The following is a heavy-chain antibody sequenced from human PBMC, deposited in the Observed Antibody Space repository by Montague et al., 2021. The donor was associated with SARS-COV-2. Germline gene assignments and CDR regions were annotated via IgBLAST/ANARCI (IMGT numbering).Heavy chain of an antibody. D-gene: IGHD3-3*01. CDR1: GGSISSYY. V-gene: IGHV4-59*01. J-gene: IGHJ3*02. CDR2: IYYSGST. Sequence: ETPSLTCTVSGGSISSYYWSWIRQPPGKGLEWIGYIYYSGSTNYNPSLKSRVTISVDTSKNQFSLKLSSVTAADTAVYYCARVSDFWSGYYTAVGAFDIWGQGTMVTVSS. CDR3: ARVSDFWSGYYTAVGAFDI.